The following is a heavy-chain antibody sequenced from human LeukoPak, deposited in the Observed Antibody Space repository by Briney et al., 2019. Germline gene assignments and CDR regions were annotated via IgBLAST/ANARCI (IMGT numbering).Heavy chain of an antibody. CDR3: AKARDLVNWFDP. D-gene: IGHD2-21*02. Sequence: SGGSLRLSCAVSGFTFDDYAMHWVRQAPGKGLEWVSGISWNSGSIGYADSVKGRFTISRDNAKNSLYLQMNSLRAEDTALYYCAKARDLVNWFDPWGQGALVTVSS. CDR1: GFTFDDYA. CDR2: ISWNSGSI. V-gene: IGHV3-9*01. J-gene: IGHJ5*02.